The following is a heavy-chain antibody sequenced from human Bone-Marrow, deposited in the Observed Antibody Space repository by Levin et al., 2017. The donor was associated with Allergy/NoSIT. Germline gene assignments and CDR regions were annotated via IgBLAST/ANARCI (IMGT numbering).Heavy chain of an antibody. J-gene: IGHJ5*02. CDR2: IHSDEIRI. V-gene: IGHV3-74*01. CDR1: GFTLSDFW. CDR3: AREMTGHQLVLDL. Sequence: GGSLRLSCAASGFTLSDFWMHWVRQAPGKGLVWVSRIHSDEIRINYADSVKGRFTISRDNAKNTLFLQMNSLAVEDTAVYYCAREMTGHQLVLDLWCQGTLVTVAS. D-gene: IGHD6-13*01.